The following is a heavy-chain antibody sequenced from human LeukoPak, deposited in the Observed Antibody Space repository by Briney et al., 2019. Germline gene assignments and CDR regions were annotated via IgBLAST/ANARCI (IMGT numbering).Heavy chain of an antibody. CDR2: IYYSGST. CDR3: ARGDWNDPYNWFDP. J-gene: IGHJ5*02. V-gene: IGHV4-59*01. D-gene: IGHD1-1*01. Sequence: SETLSLTCTVSGGSNSSYYWSWIRQPPGKGLEWIGYIYYSGSTNYNPSLKSRVTISVDTSKNQFSLKLSSVTAADTAVYYCARGDWNDPYNWFDPWGQGTLVTVSS. CDR1: GGSNSSYY.